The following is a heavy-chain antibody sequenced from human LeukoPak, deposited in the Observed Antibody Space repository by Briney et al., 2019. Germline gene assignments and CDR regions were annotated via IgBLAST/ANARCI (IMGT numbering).Heavy chain of an antibody. V-gene: IGHV1-2*02. CDR2: INPNSGGT. CDR1: GYTFTRYY. D-gene: IGHD2-2*01. CDR3: ARVNVVVPAAMSAHFDY. J-gene: IGHJ4*02. Sequence: ASVKVSCKASGYTFTRYYIHWVRQAPGQGLEWMGWINPNSGGTNYAQKFQGRVTMTRDTSISTAYMELSRLRSDDTAVYYCARVNVVVPAAMSAHFDYWGQGTLVTVSS.